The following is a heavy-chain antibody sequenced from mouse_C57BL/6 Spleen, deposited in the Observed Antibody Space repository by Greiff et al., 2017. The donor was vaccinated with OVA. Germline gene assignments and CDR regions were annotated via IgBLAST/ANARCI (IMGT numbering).Heavy chain of an antibody. J-gene: IGHJ3*01. D-gene: IGHD3-2*02. CDR2: INPGSGGT. CDR3: ARSGNSSGYARFAY. Sequence: VQLKESGAELVRPGTSVKVSCKASGYAFTNYLIEWVKQRPGQGLEWIGVINPGSGGTNYNEKFKGKATLTADKSSSTAYMQLSSLTSEDSAVYFCARSGNSSGYARFAYWGQGTLVTVSA. CDR1: GYAFTNYL. V-gene: IGHV1-54*01.